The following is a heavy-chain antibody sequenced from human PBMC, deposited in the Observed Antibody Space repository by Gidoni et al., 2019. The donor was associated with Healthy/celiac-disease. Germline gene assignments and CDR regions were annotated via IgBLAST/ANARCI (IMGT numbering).Heavy chain of an antibody. Sequence: EVQLVVSGGGLVKPGGSLSLSCAASGFTFSSYSMNWVRQAPGKGLEWVSASSSSSSYIYYADSVKGRFTISRDNAKNSLYLQMNSLRAEDTAVYYCAPIGSGYYGYWGQGTLVTVSS. CDR3: APIGSGYYGY. D-gene: IGHD3-22*01. V-gene: IGHV3-21*01. J-gene: IGHJ4*02. CDR1: GFTFSSYS. CDR2: SSSSSSYI.